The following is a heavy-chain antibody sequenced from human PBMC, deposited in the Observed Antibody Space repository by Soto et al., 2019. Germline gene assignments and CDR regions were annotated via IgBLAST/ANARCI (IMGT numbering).Heavy chain of an antibody. CDR1: GFTFSSYA. D-gene: IGHD1-26*01. CDR3: ARDNGGSYFYYYYGMDV. CDR2: ISYDGSNK. Sequence: GSLRLSCAASGFTFSSYAMHWVRQAPGKGLEWVAVISYDGSNKYYADSVKGRFTISRDNSKNTLYLQMNSLRAEDTAVYYCARDNGGSYFYYYYGMDVWGQGTTVTVSS. V-gene: IGHV3-30-3*01. J-gene: IGHJ6*02.